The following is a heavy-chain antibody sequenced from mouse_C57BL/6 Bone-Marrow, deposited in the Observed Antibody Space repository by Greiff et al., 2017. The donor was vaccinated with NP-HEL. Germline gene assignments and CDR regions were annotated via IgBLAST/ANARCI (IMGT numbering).Heavy chain of an antibody. CDR2: ISRGSSTI. V-gene: IGHV5-17*01. CDR3: ARGVLRSYYYAMDY. Sequence: EVQLQESGGGLVKPGGSLKLSCAASGFTFSDYGMHWVRQAPEEGLEWVAYISRGSSTIYYADTVKGRITIARDNAKNTLFLQMTSLRSEDTAMYYCARGVLRSYYYAMDYWGQGTSVTVSS. J-gene: IGHJ4*01. CDR1: GFTFSDYG. D-gene: IGHD1-1*01.